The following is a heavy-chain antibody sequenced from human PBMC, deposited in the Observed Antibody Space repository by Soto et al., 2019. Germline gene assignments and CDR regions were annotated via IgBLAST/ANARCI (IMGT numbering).Heavy chain of an antibody. Sequence: GGSLRLSCAASGFTFSNYAMSWVRQAPGEGLDWVSTTTNTGGDRIHADSVKGRFIISRDNSKNTLFLQMNNLRVEDTAIYYCGKASGESSPSSRVFASCGQGSRVTVAS. D-gene: IGHD1-26*01. J-gene: IGHJ4*01. CDR1: GFTFSNYA. V-gene: IGHV3-23*01. CDR2: TTNTGGDR. CDR3: GKASGESSPSSRVFAS.